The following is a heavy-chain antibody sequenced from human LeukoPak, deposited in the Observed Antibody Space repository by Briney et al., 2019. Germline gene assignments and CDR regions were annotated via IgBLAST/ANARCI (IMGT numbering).Heavy chain of an antibody. J-gene: IGHJ6*03. D-gene: IGHD1-1*01. CDR1: GYTFTGYY. Sequence: GASVKVSCKASGYTFTGYYMHWVRQAPGQGLEWMGIINPSGGSTSYAQKFQGRVTMTRDMSTSTVYMELSSLRSEDTAVYYCARAVSGFSPNWNGDYYYYYYMDVWGKGTTVTVSS. V-gene: IGHV1-46*01. CDR2: INPSGGST. CDR3: ARAVSGFSPNWNGDYYYYYYMDV.